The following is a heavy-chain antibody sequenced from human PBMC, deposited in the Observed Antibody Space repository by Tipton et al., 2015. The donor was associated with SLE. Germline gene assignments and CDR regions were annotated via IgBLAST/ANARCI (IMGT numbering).Heavy chain of an antibody. CDR3: ARDFAAGKDY. CDR1: GGSISSHY. J-gene: IGHJ4*02. V-gene: IGHV4-59*11. CDR2: IYYSGST. Sequence: TLSLTCTVSGGSISSHYWSWIRQPPGKGLEWIGYIYYSGSTNYNPSLKSRVTISVDTSKNQFSLKLSSVTAADTAVYYCARDFAAGKDYWGQGTLFTAPS. D-gene: IGHD6-13*01.